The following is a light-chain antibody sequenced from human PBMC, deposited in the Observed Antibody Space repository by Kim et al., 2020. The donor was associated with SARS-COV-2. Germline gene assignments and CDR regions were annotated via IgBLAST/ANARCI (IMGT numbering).Light chain of an antibody. V-gene: IGKV1-39*01. CDR2: GAS. Sequence: DVQMTQSPSSLSVSVGERVTITCRPSESISTYLNWYQQKPGKAPKLLINGASTLQSGVPSRFSGSGSGTDFTLTISSLQPEDFATYYCQQSYYMPLTFGGGTKVDIK. CDR1: ESISTY. J-gene: IGKJ4*01. CDR3: QQSYYMPLT.